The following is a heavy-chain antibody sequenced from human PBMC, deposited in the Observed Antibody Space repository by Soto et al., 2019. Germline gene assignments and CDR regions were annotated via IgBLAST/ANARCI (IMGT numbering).Heavy chain of an antibody. CDR1: GGTFNVYT. V-gene: IGHV1-69*02. J-gene: IGHJ3*02. CDR2: IIPILAIT. CDR3: ALGSWSGETFDI. Sequence: QVQLVQSGAEVKKPGSSVKVSCKASGGTFNVYTIIWVRQAPGQGLEWMGRIIPILAITYYAQRFQGRVTITADTSTSTAYMELSSLTAEDTAVYYCALGSWSGETFDIWGQGTLVTVSS. D-gene: IGHD6-13*01.